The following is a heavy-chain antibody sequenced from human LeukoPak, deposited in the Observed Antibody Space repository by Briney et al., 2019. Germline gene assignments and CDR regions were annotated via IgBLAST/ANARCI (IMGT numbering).Heavy chain of an antibody. D-gene: IGHD3-10*01. CDR3: ARVSGTFGELY. CDR2: ISTSSSYI. V-gene: IGHV3-21*01. Sequence: GGSLRLSCAASGFTFSSYSMNWVRQAPGKGLEWVSSISTSSSYIYYADSVKGRFTISRDNAKNSLYLQMNSLRAEDTAVYYCARVSGTFGELYWGQGTLVTVSS. CDR1: GFTFSSYS. J-gene: IGHJ4*02.